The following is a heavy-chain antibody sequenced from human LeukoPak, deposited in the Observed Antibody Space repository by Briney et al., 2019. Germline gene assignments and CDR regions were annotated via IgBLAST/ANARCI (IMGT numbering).Heavy chain of an antibody. CDR2: IYYSGSP. CDR3: ARWPTCSSTSCPLDY. Sequence: PSETLSLTGTVSGGSFSSFYWSWIRQRPGKGLEWIGYIYYSGSPNYNPSLKSRVTISVDTSKNQFSLKLSSVPAADTAVYYCARWPTCSSTSCPLDYWGQGTLVTVSS. J-gene: IGHJ4*02. CDR1: GGSFSSFY. D-gene: IGHD2-2*01. V-gene: IGHV4-59*01.